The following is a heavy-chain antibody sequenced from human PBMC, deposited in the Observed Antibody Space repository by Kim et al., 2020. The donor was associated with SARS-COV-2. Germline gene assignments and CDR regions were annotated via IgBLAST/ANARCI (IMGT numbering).Heavy chain of an antibody. CDR1: GRSISSGYY. Sequence: SETLSLTCTVSGRSISSGYYWGWIRQPPGKGLEWVGSIDHSGKTYFNPSLKSRLRLSVDTSKNQFYLKLTSVTAADTAVYFCARDQPFYYGSVSQLFDY. CDR3: ARDQPFYYGSVSQLFDY. CDR2: IDHSGKT. V-gene: IGHV4-38-2*02. J-gene: IGHJ4*01. D-gene: IGHD3-10*01.